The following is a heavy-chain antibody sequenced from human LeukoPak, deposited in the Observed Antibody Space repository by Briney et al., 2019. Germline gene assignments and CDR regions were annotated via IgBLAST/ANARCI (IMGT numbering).Heavy chain of an antibody. CDR2: ISNSGSTI. J-gene: IGHJ6*02. CDR1: GFTFSSYE. V-gene: IGHV3-48*03. CDR3: ARDCSSTSCYYYYGMDV. Sequence: GGSLRLSCAASGFTFSSYEMNWVRQAPGKGLEWVSYISNSGSTIYYADSVKGRFTISRDNAKNSLYLQMNSLRAEDTAVYYCARDCSSTSCYYYYGMDVWGQGTTVTVSS. D-gene: IGHD2-2*01.